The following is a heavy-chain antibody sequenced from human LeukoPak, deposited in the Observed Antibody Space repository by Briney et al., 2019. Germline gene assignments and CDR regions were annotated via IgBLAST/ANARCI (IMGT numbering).Heavy chain of an antibody. D-gene: IGHD6-6*01. J-gene: IGHJ4*02. CDR2: IKQDGSEK. CDR3: ARLIAARTIYDY. V-gene: IGHV3-7*01. CDR1: GFTFNSYW. Sequence: PGGSLRLSCAASGFTFNSYWMSWVRQAPGKGLGWVASIKQDGSEKYYVDSVKGRFTISRDNAKNSLYPQMNSLRAEDTAVYYCARLIAARTIYDYWGQGTLVTVSS.